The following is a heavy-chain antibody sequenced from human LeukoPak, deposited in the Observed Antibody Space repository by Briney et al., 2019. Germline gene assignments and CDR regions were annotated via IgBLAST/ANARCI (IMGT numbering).Heavy chain of an antibody. CDR2: IIPIFGTA. CDR1: GGTFSSYA. Sequence: ASVKVSCKASGGTFSSYAISWVRQAPGQGLEWMGGIIPIFGTANYAQKFQGRVTITADESTSTAYMELSSLRSEDTAVYYCARGMAKVGATNYYFDYWGQGTLVTVSS. V-gene: IGHV1-69*13. D-gene: IGHD1-26*01. J-gene: IGHJ4*02. CDR3: ARGMAKVGATNYYFDY.